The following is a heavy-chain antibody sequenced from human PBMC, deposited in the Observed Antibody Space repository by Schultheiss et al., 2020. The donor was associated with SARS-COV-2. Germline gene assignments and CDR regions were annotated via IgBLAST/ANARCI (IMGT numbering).Heavy chain of an antibody. Sequence: GGSLRLSCAASGFTFSNAWMSWVRQAPGKGLEWVGRIKSKTDGGTTDYAAPVKGRFTISRDNSKNTLYLQMNSLRAEDTAVYYCAKENTYYYDSSGSLDYWGQGTLVTVSS. V-gene: IGHV3-15*01. CDR1: GFTFSNAW. CDR3: AKENTYYYDSSGSLDY. CDR2: IKSKTDGGTT. J-gene: IGHJ4*02. D-gene: IGHD3-22*01.